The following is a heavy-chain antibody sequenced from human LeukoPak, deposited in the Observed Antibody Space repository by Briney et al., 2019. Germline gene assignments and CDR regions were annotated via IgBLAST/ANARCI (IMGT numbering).Heavy chain of an antibody. D-gene: IGHD2-15*01. CDR2: IYSGGST. CDR1: GFTVSSNY. V-gene: IGHV3-66*01. CDR3: AKGVVVVAASPFDY. J-gene: IGHJ4*02. Sequence: GGSLRLSCAASGFTVSSNYMSWVRQAPGKGLEWVSVIYSGGSTYYADSVKVRFTISRDNSKNTLYLQMNSLRAEDTAVYYCAKGVVVVAASPFDYWGQGTLVTVSS.